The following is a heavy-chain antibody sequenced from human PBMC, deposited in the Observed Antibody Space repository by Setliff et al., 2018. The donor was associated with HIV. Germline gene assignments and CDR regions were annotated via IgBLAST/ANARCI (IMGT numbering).Heavy chain of an antibody. CDR2: IIPVFGKV. Sequence: SVKVSCKASGGTFSSFGINWIRQAPGQGLEWMGGIIPVFGKVEYAQRFQGRVKITADESTSTAYMEMSSLRSEDMAIYYCARSDSGWPHYQYHHMDVWGKGTTVTISS. J-gene: IGHJ6*04. D-gene: IGHD6-19*01. CDR1: GGTFSSFG. CDR3: ARSDSGWPHYQYHHMDV. V-gene: IGHV1-69*13.